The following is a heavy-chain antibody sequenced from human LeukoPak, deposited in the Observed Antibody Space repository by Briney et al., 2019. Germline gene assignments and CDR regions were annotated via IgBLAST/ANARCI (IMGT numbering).Heavy chain of an antibody. CDR1: GFTFSSYG. J-gene: IGHJ6*03. Sequence: GGSLRLSCAASGFTFSSYGMHWVRQAPGKGLEWVAVISYDGSNKYYADSVKGRFTISRDNSKNTLYLQMNSLRAEDTAVYYCAKTPGGHYYYYYYMDVWGKGTTVTISS. D-gene: IGHD1-14*01. CDR3: AKTPGGHYYYYYYMDV. CDR2: ISYDGSNK. V-gene: IGHV3-30*18.